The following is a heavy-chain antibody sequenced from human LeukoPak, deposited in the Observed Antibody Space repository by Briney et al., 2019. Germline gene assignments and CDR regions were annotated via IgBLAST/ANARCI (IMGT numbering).Heavy chain of an antibody. CDR3: ARDEGFDY. CDR1: GFTFSSYA. CDR2: ISYDGSNK. V-gene: IGHV3-30*04. J-gene: IGHJ4*02. Sequence: PGGSLRLSCAASGFTFSSYAMHWVRRAPGKGLEWVAVISYDGSNKYYADSVKGRFTISRDNSKNTLYLQMNSLRAEDTAVYYCARDEGFDYWGQGTLVTVSS.